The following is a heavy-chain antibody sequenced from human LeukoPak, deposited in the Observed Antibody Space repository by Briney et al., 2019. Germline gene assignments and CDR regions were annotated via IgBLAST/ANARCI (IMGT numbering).Heavy chain of an antibody. CDR3: ARVPESYGDYGGIVDY. CDR1: GGSISSGDYY. CDR2: IYYSGST. D-gene: IGHD4-17*01. V-gene: IGHV4-30-4*08. Sequence: PSETQSLTCTVSGGSISSGDYYWSWIRQPPGKGLEWIGYIYYSGSTYYNPSLKSRVTISVDTSKNQFSLKLSSVTAADTAVYYCARVPESYGDYGGIVDYWGQGTLVTVSS. J-gene: IGHJ4*02.